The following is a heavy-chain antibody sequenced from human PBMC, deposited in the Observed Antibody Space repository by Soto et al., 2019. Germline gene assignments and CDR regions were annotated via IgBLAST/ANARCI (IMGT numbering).Heavy chain of an antibody. CDR1: GGTFSSYS. Sequence: QVQLVQSGAEVKKPGSSVKVSCKASGGTFSSYSINWVRQAPGQGLEWMGEIIPIFGTANYAQKFQGSLTIPADESTSRAYMELRSLRSGDTAVYYCAREGGRRSGGTDYWGQGTLVTVSS. CDR3: AREGGRRSGGTDY. V-gene: IGHV1-69*01. D-gene: IGHD1-26*01. J-gene: IGHJ4*02. CDR2: IIPIFGTA.